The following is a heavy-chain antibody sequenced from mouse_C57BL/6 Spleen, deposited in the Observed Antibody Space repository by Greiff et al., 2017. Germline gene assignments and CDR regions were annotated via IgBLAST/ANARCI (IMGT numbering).Heavy chain of an antibody. J-gene: IGHJ2*01. D-gene: IGHD2-3*01. Sequence: QVQLQQSGPELVKPGASVKISCKASGYSFTSYYIHWVKQRPGQGLEWIGWIYPGSGNTKYNEKFKGKATLTADTSSSTAYMQLSSLTSEDSAVYYCARDDGYLFDYWGQGTTLTVSS. CDR3: ARDDGYLFDY. V-gene: IGHV1-66*01. CDR2: IYPGSGNT. CDR1: GYSFTSYY.